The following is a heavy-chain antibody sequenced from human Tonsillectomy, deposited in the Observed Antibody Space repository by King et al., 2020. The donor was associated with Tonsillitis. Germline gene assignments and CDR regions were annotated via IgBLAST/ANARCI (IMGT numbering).Heavy chain of an antibody. J-gene: IGHJ4*02. CDR1: GGTFSTYA. CDR2: IIPIFCTP. Sequence: QLVQSGAEVKKPGSSVKVSCKASGGTFSTYAISWVRQAPGQGLEWMGGIIPIFCTPNYAQKFQGRVTITADKSTGTAYMELSSLRSEDAAVYFCARNYYSNYDAYYFDYWGQGTLVTVSS. D-gene: IGHD4-11*01. V-gene: IGHV1-69*06. CDR3: ARNYYSNYDAYYFDY.